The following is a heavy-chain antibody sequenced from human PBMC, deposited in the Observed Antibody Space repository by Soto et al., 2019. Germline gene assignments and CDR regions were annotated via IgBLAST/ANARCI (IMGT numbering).Heavy chain of an antibody. CDR2: INNRGDT. J-gene: IGHJ4*02. CDR3: EKVAVATIREGFDY. CDR1: GFTFSSYA. Sequence: EVQLLESGGGLVQPGGSLTLSCAASGFTFSSYAMSWVRQAPGKGLEWVSAINNRGDTYYADSVKGRFTISRDNSKNTMYLQMNSLTAEDTAVYYCEKVAVATIREGFDYWGQGTLVTVSS. D-gene: IGHD5-12*01. V-gene: IGHV3-23*01.